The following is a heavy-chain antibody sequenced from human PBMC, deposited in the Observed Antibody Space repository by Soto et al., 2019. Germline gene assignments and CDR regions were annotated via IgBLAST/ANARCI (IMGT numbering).Heavy chain of an antibody. D-gene: IGHD2-2*01. J-gene: IGHJ5*02. CDR1: GGSISSGDYY. CDR2: IYYSGST. CDR3: ARAAEIVLVPAAINWFDP. Sequence: SETLSLTCTVSGGSISSGDYYWSWIRQPPGKGLEWIGYIYYSGSTYYNPSLKSRVTIPVDTSKNQFSLKLSSVTAADTAVYYCARAAEIVLVPAAINWFDPWGQGTLVTVSS. V-gene: IGHV4-30-4*01.